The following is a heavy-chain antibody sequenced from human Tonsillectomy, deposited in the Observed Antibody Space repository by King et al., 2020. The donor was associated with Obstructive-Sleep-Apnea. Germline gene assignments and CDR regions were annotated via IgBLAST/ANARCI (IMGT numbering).Heavy chain of an antibody. V-gene: IGHV1-18*04. CDR3: ARGKYIRSSLDY. D-gene: IGHD6-6*01. J-gene: IGHJ4*02. CDR2: ISAYTGNT. Sequence: VQLVQSGAEVKKPGASGKGSCKASGYTLSSYNISWVRQAPGQGLELMGCISAYTGNTNYAQKIPGRVTMTTDTSTNTAYMELRSLTSDDTAVYSCARGKYIRSSLDYWGQGTLITVSS. CDR1: GYTLSSYN.